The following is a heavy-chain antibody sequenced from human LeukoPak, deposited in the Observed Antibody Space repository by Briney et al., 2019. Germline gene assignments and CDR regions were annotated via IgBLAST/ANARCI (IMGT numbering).Heavy chain of an antibody. CDR3: ASSREDYYDSGFDF. Sequence: GGSLRLSCAASGFTFSDYYMTWIRQTPGKGLEWVSFISSSGTIIYYTDSVKGRFTISRDNAKNSLYLQMNSLRAEDTAVYYCASSREDYYDSGFDFWGQGTLVTVSS. CDR1: GFTFSDYY. CDR2: ISSSGTII. J-gene: IGHJ4*02. V-gene: IGHV3-11*04. D-gene: IGHD3-22*01.